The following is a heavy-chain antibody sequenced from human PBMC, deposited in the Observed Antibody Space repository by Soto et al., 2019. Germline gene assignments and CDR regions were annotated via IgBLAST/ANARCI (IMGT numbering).Heavy chain of an antibody. V-gene: IGHV3-23*01. CDR1: GFTFTTYA. J-gene: IGHJ4*02. D-gene: IGHD3-22*01. CDR2: ITGRGGTT. CDR3: AKVRAYYYDYCDLVF. Sequence: PGGSLRLSCAASGFTFTTYAMSWVRQAPGKGLEWVSTITGRGGTTYFADTVKGRFTISRDNSKNTLSLQMNSLRAEDTALYYCAKVRAYYYDYCDLVFWGQGTLVTVSS.